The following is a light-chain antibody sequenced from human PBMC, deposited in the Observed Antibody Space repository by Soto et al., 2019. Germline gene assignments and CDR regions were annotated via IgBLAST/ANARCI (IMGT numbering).Light chain of an antibody. J-gene: IGKJ4*01. Sequence: EIVMTQSPATLSVSPGERATLSCRASQSISSNLAWYQQKPGQAPRLLILNASTRATGIPVRFSGSGFGTEFTLTISVLQSEDFAVYYCQQYETWPPLTFGGWTKVEIK. CDR1: QSISSN. CDR2: NAS. CDR3: QQYETWPPLT. V-gene: IGKV3-15*01.